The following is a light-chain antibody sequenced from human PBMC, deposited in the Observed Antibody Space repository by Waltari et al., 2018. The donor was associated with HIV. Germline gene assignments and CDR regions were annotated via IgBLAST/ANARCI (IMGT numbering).Light chain of an antibody. Sequence: QSALTQPASVSGSPGQSITISCTGTSSHVGGYNHVSWYQPHPGKAPRLMISDVTKRPSGISNRFSGSKSGNTASLTISGLQAEDEADYYCCSYAGSRTYVFGSGTKVTVL. CDR1: SSHVGGYNH. J-gene: IGLJ1*01. CDR3: CSYAGSRTYV. V-gene: IGLV2-23*02. CDR2: DVT.